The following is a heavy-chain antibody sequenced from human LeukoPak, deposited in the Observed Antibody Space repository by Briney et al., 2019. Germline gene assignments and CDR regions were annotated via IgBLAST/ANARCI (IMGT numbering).Heavy chain of an antibody. CDR2: INHSGST. V-gene: IGHV4-34*01. D-gene: IGHD3-16*01. CDR1: GGSFSGYY. Sequence: SETLSLTCAVYGGSFSGYYWSWIRQPPGKGLEWIGEINHSGSTNYNPSLKSRVTISVDTSKNQFSLKLSSVTAADTAVYYCARVQRGWGTPRMESAGTYGMDVWGQGTTVTVS. J-gene: IGHJ6*02. CDR3: ARVQRGWGTPRMESAGTYGMDV.